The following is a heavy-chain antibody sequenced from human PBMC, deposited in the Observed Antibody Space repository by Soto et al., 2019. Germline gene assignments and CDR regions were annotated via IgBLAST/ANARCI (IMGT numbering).Heavy chain of an antibody. CDR1: GFIFGNYA. J-gene: IGHJ5*01. D-gene: IGHD3-10*01. V-gene: IGHV3-30*04. CDR3: CKVSCTLVRGMLDS. CDR2: ISDDGNNK. Sequence: QVQLVESGGGVVQPGRSLRLSCAASGFIFGNYAVHWVRQAPGRGLEWLAVISDDGNNKYYADSVKGRFTISRDNSKNTLYLQMNSLRAEDTAVYFCCKVSCTLVRGMLDSWGQGTLVTVSS.